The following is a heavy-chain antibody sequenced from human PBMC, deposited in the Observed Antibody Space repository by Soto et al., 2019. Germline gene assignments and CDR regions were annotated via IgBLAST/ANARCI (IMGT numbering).Heavy chain of an antibody. V-gene: IGHV1-18*01. CDR3: ARERPRIVGATNFDY. Sequence: ASVKVSCKASGYTFTSYGISWVRQAPGQGLEWMGWISAYNGNTNYAQKLQGRVTMTTDTSTSTAYMELRSLRSDDTAVYYCARERPRIVGATNFDYWGQGTLVTVSS. CDR1: GYTFTSYG. J-gene: IGHJ4*02. CDR2: ISAYNGNT. D-gene: IGHD1-26*01.